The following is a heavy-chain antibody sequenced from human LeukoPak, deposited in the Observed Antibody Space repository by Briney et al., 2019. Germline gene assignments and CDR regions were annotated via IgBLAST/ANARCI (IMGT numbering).Heavy chain of an antibody. CDR1: GFTFSSYE. V-gene: IGHV3-48*03. Sequence: GGSLRLSCAASGFTFSSYEMNWVRQAPGKGLEWVSYISSSGSTIYYADSVKGRFTISRDNAKNSLYLQMNSLRAEDTAVYYCARERTTVTTSAYYFDYWGQGTLVTVSS. CDR2: ISSSGSTI. D-gene: IGHD4-17*01. CDR3: ARERTTVTTSAYYFDY. J-gene: IGHJ4*02.